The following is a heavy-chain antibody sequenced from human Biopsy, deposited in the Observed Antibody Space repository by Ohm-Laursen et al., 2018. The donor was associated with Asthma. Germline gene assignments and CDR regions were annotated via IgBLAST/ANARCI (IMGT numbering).Heavy chain of an antibody. D-gene: IGHD3-9*01. CDR2: ISYDGSTK. V-gene: IGHV3-30*18. CDR1: GFSFSEFV. CDR3: AKAERYFDWYWFDP. Sequence: SLRLSCAASGFSFSEFVMHWVRQAPGKGLGWVAVISYDGSTKYYADSVKGRFTISRDNSKNTLYLQMSSLRVEDTAVYYCAKAERYFDWYWFDPWGQGTLVTVSS. J-gene: IGHJ5*02.